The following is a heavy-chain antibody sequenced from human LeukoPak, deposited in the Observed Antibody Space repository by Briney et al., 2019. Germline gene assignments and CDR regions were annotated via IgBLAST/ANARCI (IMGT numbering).Heavy chain of an antibody. CDR3: ARDKNYGGYEHGSFDI. CDR1: GGSTSSGGYN. Sequence: SQTLPLPCTVSGGSTSSGGYNRCCRRDPPEKRLGWIGISYYGGSTYYNPSLKSRVTISIDTSKNQFSLQMSTLTAADTAVYYCARDKNYGGYEHGSFDIWGQGTMVTVSS. D-gene: IGHD4-17*01. V-gene: IGHV4-31*03. J-gene: IGHJ3*02. CDR2: SYYGGST.